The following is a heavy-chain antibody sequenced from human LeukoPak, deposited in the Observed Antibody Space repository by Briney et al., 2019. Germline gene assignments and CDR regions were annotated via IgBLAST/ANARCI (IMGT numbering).Heavy chain of an antibody. J-gene: IGHJ4*02. CDR3: AKDLGERYGDYDGY. V-gene: IGHV3-33*06. D-gene: IGHD4-17*01. CDR2: IWYGGSNK. Sequence: GGSLRLSCAASGFTFSSYGMHWVRQAPGKGLEWVAVIWYGGSNKYYADSVKGRFTISRDNSKNTLYLQMNSLRAEDTAVYYCAKDLGERYGDYDGYWGQGTLVTVSS. CDR1: GFTFSSYG.